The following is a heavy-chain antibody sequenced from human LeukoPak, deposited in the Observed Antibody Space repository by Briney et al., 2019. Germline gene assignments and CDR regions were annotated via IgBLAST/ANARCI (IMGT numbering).Heavy chain of an antibody. J-gene: IGHJ4*02. CDR3: ARVGYYYDSSGYYYGDFQAFDY. D-gene: IGHD3-22*01. CDR1: GGTFSSYA. V-gene: IGHV1-69*13. CDR2: IIPIFGTA. Sequence: GASVKVSCKASGGTFSSYAISWVRQAPGQGLEWMGGIIPIFGTANYAQKFQGRVTITADESTSTAYMELSSLRSEDTAVYYCARVGYYYDSSGYYYGDFQAFDYWGQGTLVTVSS.